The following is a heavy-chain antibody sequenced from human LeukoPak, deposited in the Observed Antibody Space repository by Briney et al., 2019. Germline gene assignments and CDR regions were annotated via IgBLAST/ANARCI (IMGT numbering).Heavy chain of an antibody. CDR3: AKVEDSSGWYIFFDY. Sequence: GGSLRLSCAASGFTFSSYGMSWVRQAPGKGLEWVSSISSSSGNTHYADSVKGRFTISRDNSKNTLYLQMNSLRAEDTALYYCAKVEDSSGWYIFFDYWGQGTLVTVSS. J-gene: IGHJ4*02. D-gene: IGHD6-19*01. CDR1: GFTFSSYG. V-gene: IGHV3-23*01. CDR2: ISSSSGNT.